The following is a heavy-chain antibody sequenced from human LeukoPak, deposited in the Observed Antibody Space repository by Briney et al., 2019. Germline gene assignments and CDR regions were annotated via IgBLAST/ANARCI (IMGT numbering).Heavy chain of an antibody. CDR1: GGSISSYY. CDR3: ARADILTGRPPNYFDY. V-gene: IGHV4-59*12. CDR2: IYYSGST. J-gene: IGHJ4*02. D-gene: IGHD3-9*01. Sequence: SETLSLTCTVSGGSISSYYWSWIRQPPGEGLEWIGYIYYSGSTNYNPSLKSRVTISVDTSKNQFSLKLSSVTAADTAVYYCARADILTGRPPNYFDYWGQGTLVTVSS.